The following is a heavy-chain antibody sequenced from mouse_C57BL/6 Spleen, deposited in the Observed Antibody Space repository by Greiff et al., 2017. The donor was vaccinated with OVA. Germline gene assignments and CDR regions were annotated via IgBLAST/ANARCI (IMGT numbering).Heavy chain of an antibody. CDR2: IDPSDSYT. Sequence: QVQLQQPGAELVMPGASVKLSCKASGYTFTSYWMHWVKQRPGQGLEWIGEIDPSDSYTNYNQKFKGKSTLTVDKSSSTAYMQLSSLTSEDSAVYYCASHYYGSDFDYWGQGTTLTVSS. J-gene: IGHJ2*01. V-gene: IGHV1-69*01. CDR1: GYTFTSYW. CDR3: ASHYYGSDFDY. D-gene: IGHD1-1*01.